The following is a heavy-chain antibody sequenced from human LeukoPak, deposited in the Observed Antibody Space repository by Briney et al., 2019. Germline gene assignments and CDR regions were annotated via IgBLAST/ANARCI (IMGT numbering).Heavy chain of an antibody. J-gene: IGHJ5*02. V-gene: IGHV1-2*02. CDR1: GYTFTGYY. CDR3: ARADGGNSGYNWFDP. CDR2: INPNSGGT. Sequence: ASVKVSCKASGYTFTGYYMHWVRQAPGQGLEWMGWINPNSGGTNYAQKFQGRVTMTRDTSISPAYMELSRLRSDDTAVYYCARADGGNSGYNWFDPWGQGTLVTVSS. D-gene: IGHD4-23*01.